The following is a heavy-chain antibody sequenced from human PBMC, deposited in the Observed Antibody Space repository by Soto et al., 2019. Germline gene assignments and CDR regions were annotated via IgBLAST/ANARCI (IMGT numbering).Heavy chain of an antibody. CDR3: ARVVYYDSSGYPVPGNDDAFDI. D-gene: IGHD3-22*01. CDR2: INPSGGST. V-gene: IGHV1-46*01. CDR1: GYTFTSYY. Sequence: GASVKVYCKASGYTFTSYYMHWVRQAPGQGLERIGIINPSGGSTSYAQKFQGRVTMTRDTSTSTVYMELSSLRSEDTAVYYCARVVYYDSSGYPVPGNDDAFDIWGQGTMVTVSS. J-gene: IGHJ3*02.